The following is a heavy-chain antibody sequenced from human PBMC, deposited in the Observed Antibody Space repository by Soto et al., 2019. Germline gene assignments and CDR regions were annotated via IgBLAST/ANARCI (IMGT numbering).Heavy chain of an antibody. Sequence: GASVKVSCKVSGYTLTELSMHWVRQAPGKGLEWMGGFDPEDGETIYAQKFQGRVTMTEDTSTDTAYMELSSLRSEDTAVYYCATGKLELGKQRYYYYGMDVWGQGTTVTVSS. V-gene: IGHV1-24*01. D-gene: IGHD1-7*01. J-gene: IGHJ6*02. CDR1: GYTLTELS. CDR3: ATGKLELGKQRYYYYGMDV. CDR2: FDPEDGET.